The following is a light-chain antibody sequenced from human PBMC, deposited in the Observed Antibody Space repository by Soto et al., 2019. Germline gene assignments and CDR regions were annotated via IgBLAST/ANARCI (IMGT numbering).Light chain of an antibody. CDR1: QGISSW. J-gene: IGKJ4*01. CDR3: QQANSFPLT. V-gene: IGKV1-12*01. Sequence: DIQMTQSPSSVSASVGDRVSITCRASQGISSWLAWYQQKPGRAPKLLIYTGSSLQSGIPSRFSGIGSGTYFTITISSLQPEDVATYYCQQANSFPLTFGGGTKVEIK. CDR2: TGS.